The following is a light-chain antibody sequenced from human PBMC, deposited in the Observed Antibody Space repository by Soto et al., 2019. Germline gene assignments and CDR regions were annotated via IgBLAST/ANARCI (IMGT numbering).Light chain of an antibody. V-gene: IGKV3-20*01. CDR2: GAS. CDR3: QQYGSSPWT. CDR1: QSVSSSY. J-gene: IGKJ1*01. Sequence: EIVLTQSPGTLSLSPGERATLSCRASQSVSSSYLAWYQQKPGQAPRLVIYGASSRATDIPDRFSGSGSGTVFTLTISRLEPEDFAVYYCQQYGSSPWTFGHGTTVDIK.